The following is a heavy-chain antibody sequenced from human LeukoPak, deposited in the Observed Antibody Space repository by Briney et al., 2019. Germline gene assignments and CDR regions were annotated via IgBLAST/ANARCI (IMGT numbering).Heavy chain of an antibody. Sequence: PGGSLRLSCAASGFTFSNYGMHWVRQAPGKGLEWLSYISTSSSYIYYADSVKGRFTISRDNAKNSLYLEMNSLRADDTAVYYCSKKGQNGDYGKPDWGQGTLVTVSS. CDR2: ISTSSSYI. D-gene: IGHD4-17*01. CDR3: SKKGQNGDYGKPD. V-gene: IGHV3-21*04. CDR1: GFTFSNYG. J-gene: IGHJ4*02.